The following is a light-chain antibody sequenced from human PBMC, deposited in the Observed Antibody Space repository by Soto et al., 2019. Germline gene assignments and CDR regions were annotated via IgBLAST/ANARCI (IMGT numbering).Light chain of an antibody. CDR1: QSISSS. CDR3: QQRSEWPRT. CDR2: DAS. J-gene: IGKJ1*01. Sequence: EIVVTQSPATLSLSPGERATLSCRASQSISSSLAWYQQKPGQAPRLLIYDASTRATGFPARFSGSGSGTDFTLTIGSLEPEDFAVYYCQQRSEWPRTFGQGTKV. V-gene: IGKV3-11*01.